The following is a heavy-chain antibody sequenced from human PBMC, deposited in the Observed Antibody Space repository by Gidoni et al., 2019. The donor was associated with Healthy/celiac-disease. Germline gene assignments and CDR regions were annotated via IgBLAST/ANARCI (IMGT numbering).Heavy chain of an antibody. CDR2: IYYSGST. CDR1: GRSIRSYY. J-gene: IGHJ6*02. D-gene: IGHD2-2*02. V-gene: IGHV4-59*01. Sequence: VQLQESGPGLVKPSETLSLTCTVSGRSIRSYYCSWIRQPPGKGLEWIGYIYYSGSTNYNPSRKSRVTISVDTSKNQFSLKLSSVTAADTAVYYCAREGCSSTSCYIQDYYGMDVWGQGTTVTVSS. CDR3: AREGCSSTSCYIQDYYGMDV.